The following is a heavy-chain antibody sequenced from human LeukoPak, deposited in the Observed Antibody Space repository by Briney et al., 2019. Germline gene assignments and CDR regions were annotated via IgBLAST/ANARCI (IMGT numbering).Heavy chain of an antibody. J-gene: IGHJ4*02. CDR1: GGSISSYY. D-gene: IGHD3-3*01. V-gene: IGHV4-59*01. Sequence: PSETLSLTCTVSGGSISSYYWSWIRQPPGKGLEWIGYIYYSGSTNYNPSLKSRVTISVDTSKNQFSLKLSSVTAADTAVYYCARSPWYYDFWSCYFDYWGQGTLVTVSS. CDR2: IYYSGST. CDR3: ARSPWYYDFWSCYFDY.